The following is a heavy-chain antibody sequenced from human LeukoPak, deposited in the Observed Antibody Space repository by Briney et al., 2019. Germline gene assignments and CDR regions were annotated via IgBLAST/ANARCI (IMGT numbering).Heavy chain of an antibody. Sequence: EASVKVSCKASVYTFTSNGIRWVRQAPGQGLEWMGWISAYSGNTNNAQKLQGRVTMTTDTSPSTAYMELRSLTSQPEIVYHSATSDYNDSSCYYYFDYWGQGTLVTVSS. D-gene: IGHD3-22*01. CDR3: ATSDYNDSSCYYYFDY. J-gene: IGHJ4*02. CDR2: ISAYSGNT. CDR1: VYTFTSNG. V-gene: IGHV1-18*01.